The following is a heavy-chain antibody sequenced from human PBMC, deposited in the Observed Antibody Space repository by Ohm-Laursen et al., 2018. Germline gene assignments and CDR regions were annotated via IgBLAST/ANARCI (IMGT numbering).Heavy chain of an antibody. D-gene: IGHD1-26*01. J-gene: IGHJ6*02. Sequence: SLSLACAACGFIFSSYAMSWVRPAPGRGLAWVAVISYDGSNKYYAGSVKGRLNISRENSKNTLYLQTNSLRAEDTAVYYCAKDLYSGRYDYHYGMDVWGQGTTVTVS. CDR3: AKDLYSGRYDYHYGMDV. CDR1: GFIFSSYA. V-gene: IGHV3-30*18. CDR2: ISYDGSNK.